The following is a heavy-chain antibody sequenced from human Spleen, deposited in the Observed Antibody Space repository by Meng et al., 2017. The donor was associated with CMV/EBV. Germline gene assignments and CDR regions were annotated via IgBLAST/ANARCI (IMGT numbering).Heavy chain of an antibody. CDR2: VNTGNDGA. CDR3: ARGSLNNWFDF. Sequence: ASVKVSCKASGYTFTDYYMHWVRQAPGQGLEWMGWVNTGNDGANYAQKFQGRVTMTRDTSISTVYMELSRLTSDDTAVYYCARGSLNNWFDFWGQGTLVTVSS. J-gene: IGHJ5*01. CDR1: GYTFTDYY. D-gene: IGHD6-13*01. V-gene: IGHV1-2*02.